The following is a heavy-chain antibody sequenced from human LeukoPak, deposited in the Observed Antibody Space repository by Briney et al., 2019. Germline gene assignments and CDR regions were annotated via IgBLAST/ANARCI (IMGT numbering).Heavy chain of an antibody. D-gene: IGHD6-19*01. CDR1: GGFIGDGGYY. V-gene: IGHV4-34*01. CDR2: INHSGST. Sequence: SETLSLTCTVSGGFIGDGGYYWSWIRQPPGKGLEWIGEINHSGSTNYNPSLKSRVTISVDTSKNQFSLKLSSVTAADTAVYYCARENSSGWPSFDYWGQGTLVTVSS. J-gene: IGHJ4*02. CDR3: ARENSSGWPSFDY.